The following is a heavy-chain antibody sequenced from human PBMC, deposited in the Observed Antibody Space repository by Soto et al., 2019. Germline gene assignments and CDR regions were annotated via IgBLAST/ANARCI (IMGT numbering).Heavy chain of an antibody. CDR1: GFTFSSYA. J-gene: IGHJ4*02. CDR3: AKVSLDGTSGSRVRQPFDY. CDR2: ISGSGSST. D-gene: IGHD2-15*01. V-gene: IGHV3-23*01. Sequence: PGGSLRLSCAASGFTFSSYAMSWVRQAPGKGLEWVSGISGSGSSTYYGDSVKGRFTISRDNSKNTLYLQMNSLRADDTSVYYCAKVSLDGTSGSRVRQPFDYWGQGTLVTVSS.